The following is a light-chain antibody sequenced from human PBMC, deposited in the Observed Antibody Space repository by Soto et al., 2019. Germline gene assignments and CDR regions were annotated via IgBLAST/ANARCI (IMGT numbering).Light chain of an antibody. J-gene: IGKJ3*01. Sequence: EIVLTQSPGTLSLSPGERATLSCRASQSVSSNYLAWYQQRPGQAPRLLIFGASYRAAGIPDRFSGSWSGTDLILTISMLEPEDFAVYYFQNYGSSPPEFTFGPGTKVASK. V-gene: IGKV3-20*01. CDR2: GAS. CDR3: QNYGSSPPEFT. CDR1: QSVSSNY.